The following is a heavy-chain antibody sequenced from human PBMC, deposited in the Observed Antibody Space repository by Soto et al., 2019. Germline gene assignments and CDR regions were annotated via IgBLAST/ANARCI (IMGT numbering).Heavy chain of an antibody. J-gene: IGHJ4*02. CDR2: ISSSSSYI. Sequence: GGLLRLSCAASGFTFSSYSMNCVRQAQGKGLEWVSSISSSSSYIYYADSVKGRFTISRDNAKNSLYLQMNSLRAEDTAVYYCERDQPGYSYGYGLGYWGQGTLVTVSS. CDR3: ERDQPGYSYGYGLGY. V-gene: IGHV3-21*01. D-gene: IGHD5-18*01. CDR1: GFTFSSYS.